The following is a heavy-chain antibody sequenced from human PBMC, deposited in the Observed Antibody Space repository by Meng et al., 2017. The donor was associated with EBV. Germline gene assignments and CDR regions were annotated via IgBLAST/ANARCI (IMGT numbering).Heavy chain of an antibody. V-gene: IGHV4-4*02. D-gene: IGHD3-22*01. J-gene: IGHJ4*02. CDR3: ARDRGGYYDSSGYYAD. Sequence: QVQLQESGPGLVKPSXXLSPTCAVSGGSISSSNWWSWVRQPPGKGLEWIGEIYHSGSTNYNPSLKSRVTISVDKSKNQFSLKLSSVTAADTAVYYCARDRGGYYDSSGYYADWGQGTLVTVSS. CDR1: GGSISSSNW. CDR2: IYHSGST.